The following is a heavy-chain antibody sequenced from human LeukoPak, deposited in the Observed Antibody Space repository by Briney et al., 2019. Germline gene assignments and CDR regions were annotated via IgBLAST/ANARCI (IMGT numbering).Heavy chain of an antibody. D-gene: IGHD2-2*01. J-gene: IGHJ6*02. CDR3: ARDCSSTSCHYYYYYGMDV. CDR2: IYTSGST. CDR1: GGSTSSYY. V-gene: IGHV4-4*07. Sequence: SETLSLTCTVSGGSTSSYYWSWIRQPAGKGLEWIGRIYTSGSTNYNPSLKSRVTMSVDTSKNQFSLKLSSVTAADTAVYYCARDCSSTSCHYYYYYGMDVWGQGTTVTVSS.